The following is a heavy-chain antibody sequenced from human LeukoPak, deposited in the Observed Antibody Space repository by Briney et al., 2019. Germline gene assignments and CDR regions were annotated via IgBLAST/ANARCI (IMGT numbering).Heavy chain of an antibody. D-gene: IGHD3/OR15-3a*01. Sequence: ASVKVSCKASGYTFTGYYMHWVRQAPGQGLEWMGWINPNSGGTNYAQKFQGRVTMTGDTSISTAYMELSGLRSDDTAVYYCARDNDFSHKIESWGQGTLVTVSS. V-gene: IGHV1-2*02. CDR3: ARDNDFSHKIES. CDR1: GYTFTGYY. J-gene: IGHJ5*02. CDR2: INPNSGGT.